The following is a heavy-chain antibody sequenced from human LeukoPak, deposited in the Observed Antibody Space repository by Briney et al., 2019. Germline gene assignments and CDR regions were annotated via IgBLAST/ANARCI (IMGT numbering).Heavy chain of an antibody. D-gene: IGHD3-10*01. V-gene: IGHV4-30-2*01. Sequence: SQTLSLTCAVSGGSISSGGYSWSWIRQPPGKGLEWIGYIYHSGSTYYNPSLKSRVTISVDRSKNQFSLKLSSVTAVDTAVYYCARKENVYYYFDYWGQGTLVTVSS. J-gene: IGHJ4*02. CDR2: IYHSGST. CDR3: ARKENVYYYFDY. CDR1: GGSISSGGYS.